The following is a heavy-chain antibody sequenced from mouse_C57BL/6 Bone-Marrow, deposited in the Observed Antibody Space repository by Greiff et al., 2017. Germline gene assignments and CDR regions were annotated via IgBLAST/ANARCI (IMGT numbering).Heavy chain of an antibody. V-gene: IGHV7-1*01. J-gene: IGHJ1*03. CDR1: GFTFSDFY. D-gene: IGHD1-1*01. CDR3: ARASGSSYGYFDV. Sequence: EVKLVESGGGLVQSGRSLRLSCATSGFTFSDFYMEWVRQAPGKGLEWIAASRNKANDYTTEYSASVKGRFIVSRDTSQSILYLQMNALRAEDTAIYYCARASGSSYGYFDVWGTGTTVTVSS. CDR2: SRNKANDYTT.